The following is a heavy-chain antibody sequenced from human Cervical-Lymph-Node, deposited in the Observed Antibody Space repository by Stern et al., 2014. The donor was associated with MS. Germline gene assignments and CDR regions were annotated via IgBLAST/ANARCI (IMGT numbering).Heavy chain of an antibody. J-gene: IGHJ4*02. V-gene: IGHV3-33*01. Sequence: QLVQSGGAVVQPGNSLRLSCLASGFTLTKYGMHWVRQPPGKGLEWVAMIWYDGSNQNYGDSVKGRFTISRDDSKNTVYLEMSSLRGEDTAVYYCARPGDFSSGLDLWGQGTLVTVSS. CDR2: IWYDGSNQ. CDR3: ARPGDFSSGLDL. D-gene: IGHD3-10*01. CDR1: GFTLTKYG.